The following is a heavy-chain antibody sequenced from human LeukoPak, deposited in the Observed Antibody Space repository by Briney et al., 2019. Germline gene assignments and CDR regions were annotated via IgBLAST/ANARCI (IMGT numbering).Heavy chain of an antibody. V-gene: IGHV3-30*03. D-gene: IGHD2-2*01. Sequence: GRSLRLSCAASGFTFSSYGMHWVCQAPGKGLEWVAVISYDGSNKYYADSVKGRFTISRDNSKNTLYLQMNSLRAEDTAVYYCARDRCSSTSCYYYYYMDVWGKGTTVTVSS. CDR1: GFTFSSYG. J-gene: IGHJ6*03. CDR2: ISYDGSNK. CDR3: ARDRCSSTSCYYYYYMDV.